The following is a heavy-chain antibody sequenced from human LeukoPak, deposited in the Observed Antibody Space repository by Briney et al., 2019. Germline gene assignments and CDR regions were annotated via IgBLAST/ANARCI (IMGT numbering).Heavy chain of an antibody. D-gene: IGHD5-12*01. CDR2: ISYDGSNK. J-gene: IGHJ6*02. CDR3: AKSFGGYDGGYYYGMDV. CDR1: GLTFSSYG. Sequence: PGRSLRLSCAASGLTFSSYGMHWVRQAPGKGLEWVAVISYDGSNKYYADSVKGRFTISRDNSKNTLYLQMNSLRAEDTAVYYCAKSFGGYDGGYYYGMDVWGQGTTVTVSS. V-gene: IGHV3-30*18.